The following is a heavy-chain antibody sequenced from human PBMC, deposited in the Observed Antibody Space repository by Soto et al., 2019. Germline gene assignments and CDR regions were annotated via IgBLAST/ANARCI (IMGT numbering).Heavy chain of an antibody. V-gene: IGHV4-30-4*01. Sequence: QLQLRESGPGLVKPSETLSLTCTVSGGSISGGVGGLYYWSWIRQPPGKGLEWIGYIYDRGSTYYNPSLKTPFTISVDTSNNQFSLGLRSVTAADTALYSCAREVITLTTDWYFALWGRGTLVTVSS. D-gene: IGHD4-17*01. CDR3: AREVITLTTDWYFAL. J-gene: IGHJ2*01. CDR1: GGSISGGVGGLYY. CDR2: IYDRGST.